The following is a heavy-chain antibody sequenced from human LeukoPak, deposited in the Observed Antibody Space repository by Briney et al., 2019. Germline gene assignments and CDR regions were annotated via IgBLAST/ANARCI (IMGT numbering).Heavy chain of an antibody. CDR1: GFTFSNSW. CDR3: AREEWQQLLSGDYYYYMDV. CDR2: IKSKTYGGTT. J-gene: IGHJ6*03. D-gene: IGHD2-2*01. Sequence: GGSLRLSCAASGFTFSNSWMSGVREAPGKGREGVGRIKSKTYGGTTDYAAPVKGRFTISRDDSKNTLYLQMNSLRAEDTAVYYCAREEWQQLLSGDYYYYMDVWGKGTTVTISS. V-gene: IGHV3-15*01.